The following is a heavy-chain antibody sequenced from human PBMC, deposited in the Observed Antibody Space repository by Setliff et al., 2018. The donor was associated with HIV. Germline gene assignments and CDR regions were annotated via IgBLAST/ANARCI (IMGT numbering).Heavy chain of an antibody. CDR3: ATERWLYQNFDS. D-gene: IGHD3-16*01. V-gene: IGHV4-39*07. CDR2: IYHSGFT. CDR1: GGSISSSTYY. J-gene: IGHJ4*02. Sequence: PSETLSLTCSVSGGSISSSTYYWGWIRQPPGQGLEWIGSIYHSGFTYHNPSLKSRVTMSVDTSKNQFSLNLNSVTATDTAIYYCATERWLYQNFDSWGQGTQVTVSS.